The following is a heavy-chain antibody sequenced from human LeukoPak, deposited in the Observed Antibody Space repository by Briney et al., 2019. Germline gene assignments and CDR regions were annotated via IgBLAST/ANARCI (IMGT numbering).Heavy chain of an antibody. V-gene: IGHV3-21*01. Sequence: TGGSLRLSCAASGFTFSSYSMNWVRQAPGKGLEWVSSISSSSSYIYYADSVKGRFTISRDNAKNSLYLQMNSLRAEDTAVYYCAREVGGSYYSGGCWGQGTLVTVSS. CDR3: AREVGGSYYSGGC. CDR1: GFTFSSYS. J-gene: IGHJ4*02. D-gene: IGHD2-15*01. CDR2: ISSSSSYI.